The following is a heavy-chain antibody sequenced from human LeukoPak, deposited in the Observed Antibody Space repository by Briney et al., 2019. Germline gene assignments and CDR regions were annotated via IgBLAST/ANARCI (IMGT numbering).Heavy chain of an antibody. CDR1: GDSISSYY. CDR2: IYHSGST. V-gene: IGHV4-59*12. CDR3: ATERAGSGSRNFYYFDY. D-gene: IGHD3-10*01. J-gene: IGHJ4*02. Sequence: SETLSLTCTVSGDSISSYYWSWIRQPPGKRLEWIGYIYHSGSTDYNPSLKSRVTISIDTSKNQFSLQLSSVTAADTALYYCATERAGSGSRNFYYFDYWGQGILVTVSS.